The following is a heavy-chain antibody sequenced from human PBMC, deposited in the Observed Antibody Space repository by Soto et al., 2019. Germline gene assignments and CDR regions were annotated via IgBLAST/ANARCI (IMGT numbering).Heavy chain of an antibody. CDR3: TTDYYDSSGYYYYYGMDV. V-gene: IGHV3-15*01. D-gene: IGHD3-22*01. CDR1: GFTFSNAW. Sequence: GGSLRLSCAASGFTFSNAWMSWVRQAPGKGLEWVGRIKSKTDGGTTDYAAPMKGRFTISRDDSKNTLYLQMNSLKTEDTAVYYCTTDYYDSSGYYYYYGMDVWGQGTTVTVSS. CDR2: IKSKTDGGTT. J-gene: IGHJ6*02.